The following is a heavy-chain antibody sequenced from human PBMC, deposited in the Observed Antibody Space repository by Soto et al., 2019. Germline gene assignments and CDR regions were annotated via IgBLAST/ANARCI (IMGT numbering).Heavy chain of an antibody. D-gene: IGHD3-16*01. CDR1: GFTFSSHS. CDR3: ARDDEMGYFDY. CDR2: ISSSTRTI. Sequence: EVQLVESGGGLVQPGGSLRLSCAASGFTFSSHSMNWVRRAPGKGLEWVSYISSSTRTIHYADSVKGRFTVSRDNAKNSLYLQMNSLRAEDTAVYYCARDDEMGYFDYWGQGTLVTVSS. V-gene: IGHV3-48*01. J-gene: IGHJ4*02.